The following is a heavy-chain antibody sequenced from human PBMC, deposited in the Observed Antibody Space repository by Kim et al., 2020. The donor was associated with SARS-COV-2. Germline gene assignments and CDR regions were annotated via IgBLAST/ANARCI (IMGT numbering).Heavy chain of an antibody. J-gene: IGHJ4*02. V-gene: IGHV4-4*02. CDR2: ST. Sequence: STNYNPTLKSRVTISVDKSKNQFSLKLSSVTATDTAVYYCARDPAAGCDYWGQGTLVTVSS. CDR3: ARDPAAGCDY. D-gene: IGHD6-13*01.